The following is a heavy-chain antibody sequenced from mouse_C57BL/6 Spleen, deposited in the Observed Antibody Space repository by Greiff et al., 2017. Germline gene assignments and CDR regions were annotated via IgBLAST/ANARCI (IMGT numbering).Heavy chain of an antibody. CDR2: IDPENGDT. Sequence: EVMLVESGAELVRPGASVKLSCTASGFNIKDDYMHWVKQRPEQGLEWIGWIDPENGDTEYASKFQGKATITADTSSNTAYLQLSSLTSEDTAVYYCTSYYSNLYAMDYWGQGTSVTVSS. D-gene: IGHD2-5*01. V-gene: IGHV14-4*01. J-gene: IGHJ4*01. CDR3: TSYYSNLYAMDY. CDR1: GFNIKDDY.